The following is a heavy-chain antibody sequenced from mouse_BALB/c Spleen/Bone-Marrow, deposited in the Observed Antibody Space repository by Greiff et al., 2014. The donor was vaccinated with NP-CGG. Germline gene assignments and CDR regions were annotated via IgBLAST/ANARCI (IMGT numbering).Heavy chain of an antibody. V-gene: IGHV1-69*02. D-gene: IGHD2-2*01. CDR1: GYTFTNYW. J-gene: IGHJ4*01. Sequence: QVQLKESGAELVRPGASVKLSCKASGYTFTNYWINWVKQRPGQGLEWIGNIYPSDSYTNYNQKFKDKATLTVDKSSSTAYMQLSSPTSEDPAVYYCTRWLPYAMDYWGQGTSVTVSS. CDR3: TRWLPYAMDY. CDR2: IYPSDSYT.